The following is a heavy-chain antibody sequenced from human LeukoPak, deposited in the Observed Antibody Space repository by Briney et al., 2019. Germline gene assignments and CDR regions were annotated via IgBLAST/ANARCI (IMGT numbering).Heavy chain of an antibody. V-gene: IGHV1-46*03. Sequence: ASVKVSCMASGYTFTSYYMQWVRQAPGQGLEWMGIINPSGGSTSYAQKFQGRVTMTRDTSTSTVYMELSSLRSEDTAVYYCARGPENDGVPHWFDPWGQGTLVTVSS. D-gene: IGHD1-1*01. CDR2: INPSGGST. CDR3: ARGPENDGVPHWFDP. J-gene: IGHJ5*02. CDR1: GYTFTSYY.